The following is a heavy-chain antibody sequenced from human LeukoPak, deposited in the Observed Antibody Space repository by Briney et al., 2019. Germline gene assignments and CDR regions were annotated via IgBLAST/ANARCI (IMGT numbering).Heavy chain of an antibody. V-gene: IGHV3-11*04. Sequence: GGSLRLSCAASGFTFSDYYMSWIRQAPGKGLEWVSYISSSGSTIYYADSVKGRFTISRDNAKNSLYLQMSSLRAEDTAVYYCARDLDFWSGGYNWFDPWGQGTLVTVSS. CDR3: ARDLDFWSGGYNWFDP. D-gene: IGHD3-3*01. CDR1: GFTFSDYY. CDR2: ISSSGSTI. J-gene: IGHJ5*02.